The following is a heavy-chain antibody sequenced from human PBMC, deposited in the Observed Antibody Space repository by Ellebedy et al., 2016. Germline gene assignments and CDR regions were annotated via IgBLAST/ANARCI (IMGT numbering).Heavy chain of an antibody. J-gene: IGHJ5*02. CDR1: GGSFSGYY. Sequence: SETLSLTCAVYGGSFSGYYWSWIRQPPGKGLEWIGEINHSGSTNYNPSLKSRVTISVDTSKNQFSLKLSSVTAADTAVYYCARKSIAAYTNFDPWGQGTLVTVSS. CDR3: ARKSIAAYTNFDP. CDR2: INHSGST. V-gene: IGHV4-34*01. D-gene: IGHD6-6*01.